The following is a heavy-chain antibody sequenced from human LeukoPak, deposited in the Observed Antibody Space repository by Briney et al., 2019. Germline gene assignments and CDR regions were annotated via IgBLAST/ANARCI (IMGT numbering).Heavy chain of an antibody. CDR2: ISYDGSNK. CDR3: APWELTDFDY. Sequence: SCKASGGTFSSYAISWVRQAPGKGLEWVAVISYDGSNKYYADSVKGRFTISRDNSKNTLYLQMNSLRAEDTAVYYCAPWELTDFDYWGQGTLVTVSS. CDR1: GGTFSSYA. J-gene: IGHJ4*02. D-gene: IGHD1-26*01. V-gene: IGHV3-30*04.